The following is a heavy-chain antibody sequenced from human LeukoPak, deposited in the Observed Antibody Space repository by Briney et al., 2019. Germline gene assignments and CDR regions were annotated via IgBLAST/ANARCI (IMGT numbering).Heavy chain of an antibody. D-gene: IGHD5-24*01. CDR1: GFIVSSNY. Sequence: PGGSLRLSCAAPGFIVSSNYMNWVRQTPGKGLEWVSVIYTDGSTYYADSVKGRFTISRDISRNTAHLQMNSLRAGDTAVYYCARDPHGYNSYFDYWGQGTLVTVSS. V-gene: IGHV3-53*01. CDR3: ARDPHGYNSYFDY. J-gene: IGHJ4*02. CDR2: IYTDGST.